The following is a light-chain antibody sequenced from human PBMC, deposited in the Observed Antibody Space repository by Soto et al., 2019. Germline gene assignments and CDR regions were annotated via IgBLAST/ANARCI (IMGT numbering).Light chain of an antibody. CDR3: SSYTNTMSYV. J-gene: IGLJ1*01. CDR1: SSDVGAYDY. CDR2: DVY. V-gene: IGLV2-14*03. Sequence: QSVVTQPASVSGSPGQSITISCTGTSSDVGAYDYVSWYQQHPGKAPKLMIYDVYARPSGVSHRFSGSKSGNTASLTISGLQSDDEADYYCSSYTNTMSYVFGTGTKVTVL.